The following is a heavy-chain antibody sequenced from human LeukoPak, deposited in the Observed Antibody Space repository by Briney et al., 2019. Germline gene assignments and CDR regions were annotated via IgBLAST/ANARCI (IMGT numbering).Heavy chain of an antibody. CDR2: ISSNGGST. Sequence: GGSLRLSCSASGFTFSSYAMHWVRQAPGKGLEYVSAISSNGGSTYYADSVKGRFTISRDNSKNTLYLQMSGLRAEDTAVYYCVKGGTSYYDSSGYYDYWGQGTLVTVSS. CDR1: GFTFSSYA. CDR3: VKGGTSYYDSSGYYDY. D-gene: IGHD3-22*01. J-gene: IGHJ4*02. V-gene: IGHV3-64D*06.